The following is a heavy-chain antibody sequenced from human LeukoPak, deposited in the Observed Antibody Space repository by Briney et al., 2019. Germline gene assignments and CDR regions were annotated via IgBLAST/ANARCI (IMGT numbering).Heavy chain of an antibody. V-gene: IGHV4-59*08. CDR3: ARRWVYDKRAFDA. Sequence: SETLSLTCTVSGGSISSYYWSWIRQPPGKGLEWIGYIYYSGSTNYNPSLKSRVTISVDTSKNQFSLKLSSVTAADTAVYYCARRWVYDKRAFDAWGQGTMVTVSS. CDR2: IYYSGST. J-gene: IGHJ3*01. D-gene: IGHD3-16*01. CDR1: GGSISSYY.